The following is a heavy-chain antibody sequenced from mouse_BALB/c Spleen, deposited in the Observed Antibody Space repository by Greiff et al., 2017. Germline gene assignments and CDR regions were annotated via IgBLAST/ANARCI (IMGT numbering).Heavy chain of an antibody. V-gene: IGHV5-12-1*01. CDR1: GFAFSSYD. CDR2: ISSGGGST. J-gene: IGHJ4*01. D-gene: IGHD1-2*01. Sequence: EVQLVESGGGLVKPGGSLKLSCAASGFAFSSYDMSWVRQTPEKRLEWVAYISSGGGSTYYPDTVKGRFTISRDNAKNTLYLQMSSLKSEDTAMYYCARNYYGYDYYAMDYWGQGTSVTVSS. CDR3: ARNYYGYDYYAMDY.